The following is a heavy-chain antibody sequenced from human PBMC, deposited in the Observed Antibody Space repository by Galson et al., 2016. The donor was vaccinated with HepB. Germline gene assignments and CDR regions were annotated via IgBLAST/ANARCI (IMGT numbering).Heavy chain of an antibody. CDR2: INPNSGGT. J-gene: IGHJ5*02. CDR3: ARDVLWDQLRYSWFDP. Sequence: SVKVSCKASGYTFTGYYMHWVRQAPGQGLEWMGWINPNSGGTNYAQKFQGRVTMTRDTSISTAYMELRRLRSDDTAVYYCARDVLWDQLRYSWFDPWGQGTRVTFSS. CDR1: GYTFTGYY. D-gene: IGHD1-1*01. V-gene: IGHV1-2*02.